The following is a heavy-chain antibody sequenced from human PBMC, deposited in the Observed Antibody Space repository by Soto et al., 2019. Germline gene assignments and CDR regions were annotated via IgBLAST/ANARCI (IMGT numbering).Heavy chain of an antibody. CDR1: GGSVSSGSYY. V-gene: IGHV4-61*01. CDR2: IYYSGST. D-gene: IGHD5-18*01. Sequence: QVQLQESGPGLVKPSETLSLTCTVSGGSVSSGSYYWSWIRQPPGKGLEWIGYIYYSGSTNYNPPLKSRVTISVDTSTNQFSLKLSSVTAADTAVYYCARFVDTAMEVGCWFDPWGQGTLVTVSS. J-gene: IGHJ5*02. CDR3: ARFVDTAMEVGCWFDP.